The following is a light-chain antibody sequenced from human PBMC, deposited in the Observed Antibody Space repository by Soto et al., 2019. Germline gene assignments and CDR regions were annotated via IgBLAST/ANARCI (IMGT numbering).Light chain of an antibody. CDR3: QSYDISLSAWV. CDR1: SSNIGAGYD. Sequence: QSVLTQPPSVSGAPGQRVTISCTGSSSNIGAGYDVHWYQQLPGTAPRLLIFGNNNRPSGVPDRFSGSKSGTSASLAITGLQAGDEADYYCQSYDISLSAWVFGGGTKLTVL. V-gene: IGLV1-40*01. J-gene: IGLJ3*02. CDR2: GNN.